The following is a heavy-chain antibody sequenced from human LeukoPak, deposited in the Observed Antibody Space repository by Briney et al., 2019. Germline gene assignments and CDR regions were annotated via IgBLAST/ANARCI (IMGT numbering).Heavy chain of an antibody. V-gene: IGHV4-59*12. J-gene: IGHJ5*02. CDR1: GGSISNYY. Sequence: PSETLSLTCTVSGGSISNYYWNWIRQPPGKGLELIGYIYYSGSTYYNPSLKSRVTISVDTSKNQFSLKLSSVTAADTAVYYCARSTYCSGGSCSHNWFDPWGQGTLVTVSS. CDR3: ARSTYCSGGSCSHNWFDP. D-gene: IGHD2-15*01. CDR2: IYYSGST.